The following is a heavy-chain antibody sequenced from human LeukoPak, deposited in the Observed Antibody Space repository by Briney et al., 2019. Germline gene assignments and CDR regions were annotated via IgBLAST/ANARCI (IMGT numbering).Heavy chain of an antibody. J-gene: IGHJ6*03. CDR3: ARDWGSGYVEDYYYYYYMDV. V-gene: IGHV1-2*02. CDR1: GYTFTVYY. D-gene: IGHD5-12*01. Sequence: GASVKVSCKASGYTFTVYYMHWVRQAPGQGLGWVGWINPNSGGTNYAQKFQGRVTMTRDTSISTAYMELSRLRSDDTAVYYCARDWGSGYVEDYYYYYYMDVWGKGTTVTVSS. CDR2: INPNSGGT.